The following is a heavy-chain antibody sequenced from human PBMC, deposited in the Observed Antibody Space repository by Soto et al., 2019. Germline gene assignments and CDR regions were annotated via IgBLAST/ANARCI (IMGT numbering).Heavy chain of an antibody. Sequence: PGESLKISCEASGYTFPSYWIGWVRQMPGKGLEWMGIIYPGDSDTRYSPSFQGRVTISADKSISTAYLQWSSLKASDTAMYYCASSIAVAGTSHYFDYWGQGTLVTVSS. D-gene: IGHD6-13*01. CDR3: ASSIAVAGTSHYFDY. V-gene: IGHV5-51*01. CDR1: GYTFPSYW. CDR2: IYPGDSDT. J-gene: IGHJ4*02.